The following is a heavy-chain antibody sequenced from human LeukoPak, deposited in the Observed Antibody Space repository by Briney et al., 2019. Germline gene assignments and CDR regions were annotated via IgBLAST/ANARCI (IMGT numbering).Heavy chain of an antibody. CDR1: GYSISSGYY. CDR3: ARRGSPFDY. Sequence: SETLSLTXAVSGYSISSGYYWGWIRQPPGKGLEWIGSIYHSGSTYYNPSLKSRVTISVDTSKNQFSLKLSSVTAADTAVYYCARRGSPFDYWGQGTLVTVSS. CDR2: IYHSGST. V-gene: IGHV4-38-2*01. J-gene: IGHJ4*02. D-gene: IGHD3-10*01.